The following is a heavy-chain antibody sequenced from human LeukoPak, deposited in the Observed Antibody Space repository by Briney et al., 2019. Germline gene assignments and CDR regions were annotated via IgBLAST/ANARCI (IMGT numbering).Heavy chain of an antibody. Sequence: SETLSLTCAVYGGSFSGYYWSWIRQPPGKGLGWIGEINHSGSTNYNPSLKSRVTISVDTSKNQFSLKLSSVTAADTAVYYCARGRGEGYQLLHWFDPWGQGTLVTVSS. CDR3: ARGRGEGYQLLHWFDP. CDR1: GGSFSGYY. D-gene: IGHD2-2*01. V-gene: IGHV4-34*01. CDR2: INHSGST. J-gene: IGHJ5*02.